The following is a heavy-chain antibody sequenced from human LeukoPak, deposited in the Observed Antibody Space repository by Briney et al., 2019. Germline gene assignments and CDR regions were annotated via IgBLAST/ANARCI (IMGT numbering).Heavy chain of an antibody. CDR3: PRSTYYDFWSGYFHY. D-gene: IGHD3-3*01. J-gene: IGHJ4*01. Sequence: SETLSLTCTASCGSISSGSYYWRWIRQPAGKGLEWIGRIYTSGSTNYNPSLKSRITISVDTSKNQFSLKLSSVTGADTALYSSPRSTYYDFWSGYFHYRGHGNLDTVSS. CDR1: CGSISSGSYY. CDR2: IYTSGST. V-gene: IGHV4-61*02.